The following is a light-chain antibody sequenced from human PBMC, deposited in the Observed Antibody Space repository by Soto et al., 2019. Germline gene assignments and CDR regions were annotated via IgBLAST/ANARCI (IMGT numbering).Light chain of an antibody. CDR2: DVN. V-gene: IGLV2-11*01. CDR1: SSDVGAYNY. Sequence: LTQPRSVSGSPGQSVTISCTGPSSDVGAYNYVSWYQQHPGKAPKVMIYDVNKRPSGVPDRFSGSKSDNTASLTISGLQAEDESDYYCCAYAGSYSLVFGGGTKVTVL. CDR3: CAYAGSYSLV. J-gene: IGLJ2*01.